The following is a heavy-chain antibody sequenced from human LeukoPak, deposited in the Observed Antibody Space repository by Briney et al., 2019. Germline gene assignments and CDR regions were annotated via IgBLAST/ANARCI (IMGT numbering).Heavy chain of an antibody. V-gene: IGHV3-30*18. CDR1: GFTFSSYG. CDR3: AKVPSPTLVNDAFDI. J-gene: IGHJ3*02. D-gene: IGHD6-6*01. Sequence: GGSLRLSCAASGFTFSSYGMHWVRQAPGKGLEWVAVISYDGSNKYYADSVKGRFTISRDNSKNTLYLQMNSLRAEDTAVYYCAKVPSPTLVNDAFDIWGQGTMVTVSS. CDR2: ISYDGSNK.